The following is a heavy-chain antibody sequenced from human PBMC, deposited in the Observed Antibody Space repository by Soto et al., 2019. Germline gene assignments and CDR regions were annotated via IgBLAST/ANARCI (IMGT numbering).Heavy chain of an antibody. CDR1: GFIFNNYA. Sequence: GGSLRLSCAASGFIFNNYAMGWVRQAPGRGLEWVSTITGSGDGTDYADSVKGRFTISRDNYKNTLFLQMNSLRAEDTALYYCAQSISSQRILAYSGQGTLVPVSS. CDR2: ITGSGDGT. D-gene: IGHD6-13*01. J-gene: IGHJ4*02. CDR3: AQSISSQRILAY. V-gene: IGHV3-23*01.